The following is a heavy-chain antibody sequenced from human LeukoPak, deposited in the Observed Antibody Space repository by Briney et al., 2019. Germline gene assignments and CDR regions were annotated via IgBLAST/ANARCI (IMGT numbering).Heavy chain of an antibody. Sequence: ASVKVSRKASGYTFTSYGISWVRQAPGQGLEWMGWISAYNGNTNYAQKLQGRVTMTTDTSTSTAHMELRSLRSDDTAVYYCARAGYYGSGSYYTVPYNWFDPWGQGTLVTVSS. CDR3: ARAGYYGSGSYYTVPYNWFDP. CDR1: GYTFTSYG. J-gene: IGHJ5*02. D-gene: IGHD3-10*01. CDR2: ISAYNGNT. V-gene: IGHV1-18*01.